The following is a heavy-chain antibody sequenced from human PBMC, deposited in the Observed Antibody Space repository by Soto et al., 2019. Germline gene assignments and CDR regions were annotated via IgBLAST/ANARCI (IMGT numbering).Heavy chain of an antibody. CDR3: ARSTYCNGGSCYPQY. D-gene: IGHD2-15*01. Sequence: PGGSPRLSCEGPGFTFSDYGFHWVRQAPGKGLEWVAMISYDGSDRYYRDSVQGRFTISRDDSKNTVFLQMNSLRTEDTAMYYCARSTYCNGGSCYPQYWGPGTLVTVSS. V-gene: IGHV3-30*03. J-gene: IGHJ4*02. CDR1: GFTFSDYG. CDR2: ISYDGSDR.